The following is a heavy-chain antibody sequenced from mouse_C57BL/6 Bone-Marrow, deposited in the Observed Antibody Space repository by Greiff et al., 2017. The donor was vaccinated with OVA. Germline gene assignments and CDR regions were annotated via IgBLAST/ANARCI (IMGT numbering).Heavy chain of an antibody. V-gene: IGHV14-4*01. J-gene: IGHJ4*01. CDR2: IDPENGDT. D-gene: IGHD1-1*01. CDR3: TTCPYYYGSSYAMDY. Sequence: VQLQQSGAELVRPGASVKLSCTASGFNIKDDYMHWVQQRPEQGLEWIGWIDPENGDTEYASKFQGKATITADTSSNTAYLQLSSLTSEDTAVYYCTTCPYYYGSSYAMDYWGQGTSVTVSS. CDR1: GFNIKDDY.